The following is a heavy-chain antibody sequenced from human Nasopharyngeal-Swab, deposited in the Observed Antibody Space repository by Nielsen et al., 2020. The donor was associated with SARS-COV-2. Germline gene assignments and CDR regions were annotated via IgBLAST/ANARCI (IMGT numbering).Heavy chain of an antibody. CDR3: ASSYCGGDCYSPTVYYYGMDV. CDR2: IIPIFGTA. J-gene: IGHJ6*02. D-gene: IGHD2-21*02. CDR1: RCTFISYS. Sequence: SSVHVSCQASRCTFISYSVRWVRQPAGQGLEWMGGIIPIFGTANYAQKSQGRVTITTDESTSPVHMELSSLRFEDTAVYYCASSYCGGDCYSPTVYYYGMDVWGQGTTVTVSS. V-gene: IGHV1-69*05.